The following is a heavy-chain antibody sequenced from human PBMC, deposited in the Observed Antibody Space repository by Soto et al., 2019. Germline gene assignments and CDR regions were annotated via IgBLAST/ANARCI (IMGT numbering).Heavy chain of an antibody. V-gene: IGHV1-2*04. J-gene: IGHJ4*02. CDR3: ARDRLVGPHHFDY. CDR2: INPNSGGT. Sequence: QVQLVQSGAEVKKPGASVKVSCKASGYTFTGYYMHWVRQAPGQGLEWMGWINPNSGGTNYAQKFQGWFTMTRDSSISTAYMELSRLRADDTAVYYCARDRLVGPHHFDYWGQGTLVTVSS. CDR1: GYTFTGYY. D-gene: IGHD2-8*02.